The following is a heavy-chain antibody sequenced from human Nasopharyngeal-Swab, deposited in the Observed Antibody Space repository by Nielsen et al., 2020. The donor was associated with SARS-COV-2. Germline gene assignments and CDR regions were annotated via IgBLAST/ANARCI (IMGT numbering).Heavy chain of an antibody. CDR1: GYTFTSYA. Sequence: ASVKVSCKASGYTFTSYAMNWVRQAPGQGLEWMGWINTNTGNPTYAQGFTGRFVFSLDTSVSTAYLQISSLKAADTAVYYCARAGSSLTGRWFDPWGQGTLVTVSS. V-gene: IGHV7-4-1*02. CDR3: ARAGSSLTGRWFDP. CDR2: INTNTGNP. J-gene: IGHJ5*02. D-gene: IGHD6-13*01.